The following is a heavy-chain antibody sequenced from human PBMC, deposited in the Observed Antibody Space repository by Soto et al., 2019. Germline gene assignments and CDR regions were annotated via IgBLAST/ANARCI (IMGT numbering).Heavy chain of an antibody. D-gene: IGHD6-19*01. J-gene: IGHJ4*02. CDR3: ARGSSGWYDY. CDR1: GFTFSSYV. Sequence: PVGSLRLSCAASGFTFSSYVMSWVRQAPGKGLEWVANIKQDGSEKYYVDSVKGRFTISRDNAKKSLNLQMNSLRDDDTAVYYCARGSSGWYDYWGQGALVTVSS. V-gene: IGHV3-7*01. CDR2: IKQDGSEK.